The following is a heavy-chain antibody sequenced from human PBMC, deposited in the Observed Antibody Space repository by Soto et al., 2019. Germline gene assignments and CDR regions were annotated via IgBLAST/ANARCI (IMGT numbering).Heavy chain of an antibody. CDR3: ARQARTVNRDPLLYGLDV. V-gene: IGHV4-39*01. CDR2: VYYGGST. J-gene: IGHJ6*02. D-gene: IGHD3-10*01. CDR1: GSSISTTSFY. Sequence: SETRSLTCTVSGSSISTTSFYWGGIRQPPGKGLEWIGSVYYGGSTYYNPSLESRVTISVDTSKTQFSLRLSSVTAADTAMSFCARQARTVNRDPLLYGLDVWGPGTTVTVSS.